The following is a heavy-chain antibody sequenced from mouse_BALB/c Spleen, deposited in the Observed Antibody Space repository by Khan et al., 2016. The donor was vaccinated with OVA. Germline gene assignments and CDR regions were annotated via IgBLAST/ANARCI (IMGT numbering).Heavy chain of an antibody. Sequence: QIQLVQSGPELKKPGETVKISCKASGYTFTNYGMNWVKQAPGKGLKWMGWINTYTGEPTYADDFKGRFAFSLETSASTAYLQINNLKHEDTAKYFLASHDQWYYDAWGAGTTVTVSS. J-gene: IGHJ1*01. CDR2: INTYTGEP. V-gene: IGHV9-3-1*01. CDR1: GYTFTNYG. CDR3: ASHDQWYYDA. D-gene: IGHD2-12*01.